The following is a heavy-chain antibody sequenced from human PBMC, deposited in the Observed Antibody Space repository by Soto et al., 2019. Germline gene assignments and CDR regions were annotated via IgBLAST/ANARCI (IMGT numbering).Heavy chain of an antibody. V-gene: IGHV3-7*04. CDR1: GFTFSSYY. CDR2: IKQDGSET. D-gene: IGHD2-8*01. Sequence: DVQLVESGGGLVQPGGSLRLSCAASGFTFSSYYMSWVRQVPGKGLEWVANIKQDGSETNYLGSVTGRFTISRDNTKSSLYLEMNSLRAEDTALYYCVRNWGWLTKYWGQGTLVTVSS. CDR3: VRNWGWLTKY. J-gene: IGHJ4*02.